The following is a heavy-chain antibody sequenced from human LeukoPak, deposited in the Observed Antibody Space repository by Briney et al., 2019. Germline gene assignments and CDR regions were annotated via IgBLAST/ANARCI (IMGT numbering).Heavy chain of an antibody. CDR3: ASSPRRYDLHYYYMDV. D-gene: IGHD5-12*01. Sequence: GRSLRLSCAASGFTFSSYSMNWVRQAPGKGLEWVSSISSSSSYIYYADSVKGRFTISRDNAKNSLYPQMNSLRAEDTAVYYCASSPRRYDLHYYYMDVWGKGTTVTISS. CDR2: ISSSSSYI. J-gene: IGHJ6*03. CDR1: GFTFSSYS. V-gene: IGHV3-21*01.